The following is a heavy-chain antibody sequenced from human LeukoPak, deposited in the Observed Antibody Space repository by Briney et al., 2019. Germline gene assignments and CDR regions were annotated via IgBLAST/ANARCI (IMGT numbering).Heavy chain of an antibody. Sequence: GGSLRLSCAASGFTFSSYAISWVRQAPGKGLEWVYAISGSGDNTYYADSVKGRFTISRDNSKNTLYLQMNSVRAEDTAVFSCAKEPVISGYYLSDGGQGTLVSVSS. D-gene: IGHD3-22*01. CDR3: AKEPVISGYYLSD. CDR1: GFTFSSYA. J-gene: IGHJ4*02. CDR2: ISGSGDNT. V-gene: IGHV3-23*01.